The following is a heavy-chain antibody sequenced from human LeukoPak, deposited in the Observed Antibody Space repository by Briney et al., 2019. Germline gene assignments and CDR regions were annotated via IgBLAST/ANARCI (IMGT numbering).Heavy chain of an antibody. Sequence: GGSLRLSCAASGFTFSSYAMSWVRQAPGKGLEWVSAISSSGGTTYYSDSVKGRFTISRDNSKNTLYLQMNSLRAEDTAVYYCAKDFCVTGVCHDAFDIWGQGTMVTVSS. CDR3: AKDFCVTGVCHDAFDI. J-gene: IGHJ3*02. D-gene: IGHD2-21*02. CDR1: GFTFSSYA. V-gene: IGHV3-23*01. CDR2: ISSSGGTT.